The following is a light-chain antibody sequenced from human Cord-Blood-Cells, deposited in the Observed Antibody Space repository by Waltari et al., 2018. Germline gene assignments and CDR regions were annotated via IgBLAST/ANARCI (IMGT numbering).Light chain of an antibody. Sequence: QSALTQPASVSGSRGQSITISCTGTSSDVGGYNYVSWYHQHPVKAPKLMIYDLSKWPSGVSNRFSGSKSVNTASLTISGLQAEDEADYYCSSYTSSSTLVFGTGTKVTVL. V-gene: IGLV2-14*01. CDR1: SSDVGGYNY. J-gene: IGLJ1*01. CDR3: SSYTSSSTLV. CDR2: DLS.